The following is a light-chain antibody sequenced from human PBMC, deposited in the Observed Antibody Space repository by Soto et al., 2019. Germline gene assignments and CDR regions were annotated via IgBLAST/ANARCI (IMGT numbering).Light chain of an antibody. CDR3: SSYTSSSPLLCV. Sequence: QSVLTQPASVSGSPGQSITISCTGTSSDGGGYNYVSWYQHHPGKAPKLIIYDFSNRPSGISNRFSGSKSGNTASLTISGLQAEDEADYYCSSYTSSSPLLCVFGTGTKVTVL. J-gene: IGLJ1*01. V-gene: IGLV2-14*03. CDR1: SSDGGGYNY. CDR2: DFS.